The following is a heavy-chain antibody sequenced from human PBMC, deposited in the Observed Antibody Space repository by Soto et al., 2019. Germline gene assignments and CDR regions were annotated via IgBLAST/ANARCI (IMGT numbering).Heavy chain of an antibody. CDR2: IRSKANSYAT. D-gene: IGHD5-12*01. CDR3: TRQPDSGYDSPGYYYGMDV. J-gene: IGHJ6*02. CDR1: GFTFSGSA. V-gene: IGHV3-73*01. Sequence: GGSLRLSCAASGFTFSGSAMHWVRQASGKGLEWVGRIRSKANSYATAYAASVKGRFTIPRDDSKNTAYLQMNSLKTEDTAVYYCTRQPDSGYDSPGYYYGMDVWGQGTTVTVSS.